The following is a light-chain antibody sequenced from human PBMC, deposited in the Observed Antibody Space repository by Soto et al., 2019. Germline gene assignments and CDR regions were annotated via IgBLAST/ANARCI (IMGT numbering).Light chain of an antibody. CDR3: QQYGSSHPYT. V-gene: IGKV3-20*01. CDR2: GAS. Sequence: EIVLTQSPGTLSLSPGERATLSCRASQSVSSSYLAWYQQKPGQAPRLLIYGASSRATGIPDRFSASGSGTDFTLTISRLETEDFAVYYCQQYGSSHPYTFGQGTKLEIK. J-gene: IGKJ2*01. CDR1: QSVSSSY.